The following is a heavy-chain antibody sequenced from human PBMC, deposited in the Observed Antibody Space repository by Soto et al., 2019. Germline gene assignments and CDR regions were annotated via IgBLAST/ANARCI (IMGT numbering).Heavy chain of an antibody. CDR3: AREVITMIVVAQKPNGVGYSGMDV. CDR1: GYTFTGYY. J-gene: IGHJ6*02. CDR2: INPNSGGT. D-gene: IGHD3-22*01. V-gene: IGHV1-2*04. Sequence: ASVKVSCKDSGYTFTGYYMHWVRQAPGQGLEWMGWINPNSGGTNYAQKFQGWVTMTRDTSISTAYMELSRLRSDDTAVYYCAREVITMIVVAQKPNGVGYSGMDVWAQGTTVTVSS.